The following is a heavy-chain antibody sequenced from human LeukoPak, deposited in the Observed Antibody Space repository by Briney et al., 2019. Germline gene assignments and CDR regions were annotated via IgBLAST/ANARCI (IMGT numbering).Heavy chain of an antibody. Sequence: SGPTLVNPTQTLTLTCTFSGFSLSTSGVGVGWIRQPPGKALEWLALIYWDDDKRYSPSLKSRLTITKDTSKNQVVLTMTNMDPVDTATYYCAQQGYYYGSGSYYNNINAGFDYWGQGTLVTVSS. V-gene: IGHV2-5*02. D-gene: IGHD3-10*01. CDR2: IYWDDDK. CDR1: GFSLSTSGVG. CDR3: AQQGYYYGSGSYYNNINAGFDY. J-gene: IGHJ4*02.